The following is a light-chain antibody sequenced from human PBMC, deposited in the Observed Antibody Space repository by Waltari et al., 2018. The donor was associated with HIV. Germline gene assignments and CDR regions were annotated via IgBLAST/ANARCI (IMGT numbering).Light chain of an antibody. V-gene: IGLV3-25*03. CDR3: QSADSSGTWV. Sequence: LTQPPSVSVSPGQTARITCSGDALPKKYAYWYQQKPGQAPVLVIYKDSERPSGIPERFSGSSSGTIVTLTISGVQAEDEADYYCQSADSSGTWVFGGGTKLTVL. J-gene: IGLJ3*02. CDR1: ALPKKY. CDR2: KDS.